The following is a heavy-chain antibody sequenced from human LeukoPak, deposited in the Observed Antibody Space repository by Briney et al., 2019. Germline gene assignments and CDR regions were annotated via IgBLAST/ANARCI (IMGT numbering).Heavy chain of an antibody. CDR3: AKGNRDGYNQFFDY. CDR2: ISASGGGT. V-gene: IGHV3-23*01. J-gene: IGHJ4*02. Sequence: GGSLRLSCAASRFXFSSYAMSWVRQAPGKGLEWVSAISASGGGTYYADSVRGRFTISRDNSKNTLYLLMNSLRAEDTAIYYCAKGNRDGYNQFFDYWGQGTLVTVSS. CDR1: RFXFSSYA. D-gene: IGHD5-24*01.